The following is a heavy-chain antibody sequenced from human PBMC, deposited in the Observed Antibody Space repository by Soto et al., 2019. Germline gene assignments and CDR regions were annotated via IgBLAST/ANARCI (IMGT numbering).Heavy chain of an antibody. CDR2: ISAYNGNT. CDR1: GYTFTGYY. CDR3: ARVEIFYDFWSGYSPFDY. J-gene: IGHJ4*02. D-gene: IGHD3-3*01. V-gene: IGHV1-18*04. Sequence: GASVKVSCKASGYTFTGYYMHWVRQAPGKGLEWTGWISAYNGNTNYAQKLQGRVTMTTDTSTSTAYMELRSLRSDDTAVYYCARVEIFYDFWSGYSPFDYWGQGTLVTVSS.